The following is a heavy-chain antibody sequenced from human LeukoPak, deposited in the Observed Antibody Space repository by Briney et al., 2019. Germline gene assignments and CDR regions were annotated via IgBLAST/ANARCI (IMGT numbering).Heavy chain of an antibody. J-gene: IGHJ6*02. V-gene: IGHV3-9*01. D-gene: IGHD2-2*01. CDR2: ISWNSGSI. Sequence: PGRSLRLSCAASGFTFVDYAMHWVRQAPGKGLEWVSGISWNSGSIGYADSVKGRFTISRDNAKNSLYLQMNSLRAEDTALYYCAKGPAAMFYYGMDVWGQGTTVTVSS. CDR3: AKGPAAMFYYGMDV. CDR1: GFTFVDYA.